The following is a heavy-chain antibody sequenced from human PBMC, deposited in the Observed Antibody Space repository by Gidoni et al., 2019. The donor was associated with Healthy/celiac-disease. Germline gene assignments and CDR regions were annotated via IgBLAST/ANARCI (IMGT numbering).Heavy chain of an antibody. CDR3: TTDGTMVRGVISAFDI. J-gene: IGHJ3*02. CDR2: IKSKTDGGTT. CDR1: GFTFSNAW. V-gene: IGHV3-15*01. D-gene: IGHD3-10*01. Sequence: EVQLVESGGGLVKPGGSLRLSCAASGFTFSNAWMRWVRQAPGKGVEWVGRIKSKTDGGTTDYAAPVKGRFTISRDDSKNTLYLQMNSLKTEDTAVYYCTTDGTMVRGVISAFDIWGQGTMVTVSS.